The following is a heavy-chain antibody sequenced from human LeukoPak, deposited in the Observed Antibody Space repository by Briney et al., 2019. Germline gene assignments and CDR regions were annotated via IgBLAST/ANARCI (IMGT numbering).Heavy chain of an antibody. J-gene: IGHJ4*02. CDR1: GFTFAYFG. CDR3: ARPLAVYYDILTGQTAGRNFDY. D-gene: IGHD3-9*01. Sequence: PGGSLRLSCAASGFTFAYFGMTWVRQAPGKGLEWVSAVSTTGGNTYYADSVKGRFTISRDNSKNTLYLQMNSLRAEDTAVYYCARPLAVYYDILTGQTAGRNFDYWGQGTLVTVSS. CDR2: VSTTGGNT. V-gene: IGHV3-23*01.